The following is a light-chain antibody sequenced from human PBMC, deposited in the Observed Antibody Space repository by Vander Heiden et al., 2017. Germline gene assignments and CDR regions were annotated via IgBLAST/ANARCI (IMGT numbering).Light chain of an antibody. CDR2: SDN. CDR3: AAWDDSLNDQWV. J-gene: IGLJ2*01. Sequence: QSILTQPPSASGTPGQRVAISFSGSSTGSYSVSGYQHLPGTAPTLLIYSDNQRPSGVPDRFSGSKSGTSASLAISGLQSEDEADYYCAAWDDSLNDQWVFGGGTKLTVL. CDR1: STGSYS. V-gene: IGLV1-44*01.